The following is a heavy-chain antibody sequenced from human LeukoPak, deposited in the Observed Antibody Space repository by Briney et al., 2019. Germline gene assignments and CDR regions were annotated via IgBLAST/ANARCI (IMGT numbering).Heavy chain of an antibody. CDR1: GFTFSSYA. Sequence: GGSLRLSCAASGFTFSSYAMSWVRQAPGKGLGWVSAISAGGDYTYYADSVKGRFTDSRGNSKNTLYLQMNNLRDDHTAVYYCAKSGRDCTSAGCYSSSTFFDCWGQGTLVTVSS. V-gene: IGHV3-23*01. CDR2: ISAGGDYT. J-gene: IGHJ4*02. D-gene: IGHD2-2*02. CDR3: AKSGRDCTSAGCYSSSTFFDC.